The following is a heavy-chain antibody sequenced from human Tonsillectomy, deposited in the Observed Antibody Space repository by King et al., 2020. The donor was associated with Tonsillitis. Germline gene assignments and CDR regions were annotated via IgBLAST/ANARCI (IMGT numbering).Heavy chain of an antibody. Sequence: TLKESGPALVKPPQTLTLTCTFSGFSLSTSGMCVSWIRQPPGKALEWLALIDWDDDKYYSTSLKTRLTISKDTSKNHVVLTMTNMDPVDTATYYCARIQGGGGYSAGFDYWGQGTMVTVSS. CDR2: IDWDDDK. V-gene: IGHV2-70*01. CDR3: ARIQGGGGYSAGFDY. J-gene: IGHJ4*02. D-gene: IGHD2-21*01. CDR1: GFSLSTSGMC.